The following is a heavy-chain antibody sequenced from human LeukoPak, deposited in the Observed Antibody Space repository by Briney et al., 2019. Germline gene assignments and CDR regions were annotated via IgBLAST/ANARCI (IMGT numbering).Heavy chain of an antibody. Sequence: GGSLRLSCAASGFTFSNYAMTWVRQAPGKGLEWVSAISANGGSTYYVDSVKGRFTISRDNFKNTVFMQMNSLRAEETAVYYCAGGRGGEAFDVWGQGTMVTVS. J-gene: IGHJ3*01. V-gene: IGHV3-23*01. CDR1: GFTFSNYA. D-gene: IGHD3-16*01. CDR3: AGGRGGEAFDV. CDR2: ISANGGST.